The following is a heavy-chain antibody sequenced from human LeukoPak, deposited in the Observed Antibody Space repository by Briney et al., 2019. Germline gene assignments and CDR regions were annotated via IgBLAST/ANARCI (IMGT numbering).Heavy chain of an antibody. J-gene: IGHJ4*02. Sequence: GGSLRLSCAASGFTFSNYYMNWVRQAPGKGLEWVSYISGSSSTIYYADSVKGRFTISRDNAKNSLYLEMHSLRAEDTAVYYCATYSGAYCSSTSCYRKSYYFDYWGQGTLVTVSS. CDR2: ISGSSSTI. D-gene: IGHD2-2*01. V-gene: IGHV3-48*01. CDR1: GFTFSNYY. CDR3: ATYSGAYCSSTSCYRKSYYFDY.